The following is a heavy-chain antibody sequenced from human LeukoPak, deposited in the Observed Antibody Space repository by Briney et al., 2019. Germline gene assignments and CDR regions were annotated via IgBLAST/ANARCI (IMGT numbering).Heavy chain of an antibody. D-gene: IGHD2-2*01. V-gene: IGHV1-46*01. Sequence: ASVKVSCKASGYTFTSYYMHWVRQAPGQGLEWMGIINPSGGSTSYAQKFQGRVTMTRDTSTSTVYMELSSLRSEDTAVYSCASVGLAAYQLHPPLPWGQGTLVTVSS. J-gene: IGHJ5*02. CDR1: GYTFTSYY. CDR2: INPSGGST. CDR3: ASVGLAAYQLHPPLP.